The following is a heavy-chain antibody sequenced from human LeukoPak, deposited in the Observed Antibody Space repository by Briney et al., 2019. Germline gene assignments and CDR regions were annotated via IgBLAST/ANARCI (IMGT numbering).Heavy chain of an antibody. CDR1: GGSFSGYY. D-gene: IGHD3-10*01. Sequence: PSETLSLTCAVYGGSFSGYYWSWIRQPPGKGLEWIGEINHSGSTNYNPSLKSRVTISVDTSKNQFSLKLSSVTAAETAVYYCARWAAGYYGSGSYYWFDPWGQGTLVTVSS. V-gene: IGHV4-34*01. CDR2: INHSGST. CDR3: ARWAAGYYGSGSYYWFDP. J-gene: IGHJ5*02.